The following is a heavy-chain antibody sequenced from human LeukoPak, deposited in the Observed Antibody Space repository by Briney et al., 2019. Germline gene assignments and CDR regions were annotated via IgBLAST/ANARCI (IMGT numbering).Heavy chain of an antibody. CDR2: ITESGGAT. J-gene: IGHJ2*01. V-gene: IGHV3-23*01. D-gene: IGHD1-14*01. CDR3: ANLGIATGSYYFDL. CDR1: GFTFSSYA. Sequence: GGSLRLSCAASGFTFSSYAMSWVRQAPGKGLEWVSGITESGGATYYADSVKGRFTIYRDRSKNTLYLQMNSLRAEDTAVYHCANLGIATGSYYFDLWGRGTLVTVSS.